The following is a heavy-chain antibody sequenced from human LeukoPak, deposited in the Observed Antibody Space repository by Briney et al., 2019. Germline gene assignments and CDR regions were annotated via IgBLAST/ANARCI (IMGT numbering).Heavy chain of an antibody. J-gene: IGHJ4*02. V-gene: IGHV3-74*01. CDR3: ARDGGPSDY. CDR2: VNNDGSST. Sequence: PGGSLRLSCAASGFTFSTYWMNWVRQAPGKGLVWVSRVNNDGSSTSYADSVKGRFTISRDNAKNSLYLQMNSLRAEDTAVYYCARDGGPSDYWGQGTLVTVSS. CDR1: GFTFSTYW. D-gene: IGHD2-15*01.